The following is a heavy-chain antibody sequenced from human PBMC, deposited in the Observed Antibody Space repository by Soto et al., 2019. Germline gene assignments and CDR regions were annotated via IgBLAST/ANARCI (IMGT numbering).Heavy chain of an antibody. CDR3: ARLVSTDWSGEFDY. CDR1: GYSFTTYW. Sequence: PGESLKISCKASGYSFTTYWIGWVRQMPGKGLEWMGIIYPADSDTRFSPSFQGQVTISADKSISTAYLQWSGLKASDTAMYYCARLVSTDWSGEFDYWGQGTLVTVSS. J-gene: IGHJ4*02. D-gene: IGHD3-3*01. V-gene: IGHV5-51*01. CDR2: IYPADSDT.